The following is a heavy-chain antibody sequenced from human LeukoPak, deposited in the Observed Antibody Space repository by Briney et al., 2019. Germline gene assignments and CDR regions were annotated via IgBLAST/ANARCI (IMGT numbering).Heavy chain of an antibody. CDR1: GFTFSNYA. CDR2: ISGSASST. J-gene: IGHJ4*02. V-gene: IGHV3-23*01. CDR3: ARSGLNRFDY. D-gene: IGHD2-15*01. Sequence: GGSLRLSCAASGFTFSNYAMSWVRQAPGKGLEWVSAISGSASSTYYADSVKGRFTISRDNSKNTLYLQMNSLRAEDTAAYYCARSGLNRFDYWGQGTLVTVSS.